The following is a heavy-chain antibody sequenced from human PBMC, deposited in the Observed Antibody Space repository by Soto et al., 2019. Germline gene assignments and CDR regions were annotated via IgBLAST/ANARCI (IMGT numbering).Heavy chain of an antibody. D-gene: IGHD2-21*01. CDR2: IYGGGIT. CDR1: GFTVSSNY. Sequence: GGSLRLSCAASGFTVSSNYMSWVRQAPGKGLEWVSVIYGGGITYYADSVKGRFTISRDNSKNTLYLQMNSLRAEDTAVYYCAREKAYDDRYYYGMDVWGQGTTVTVSS. CDR3: AREKAYDDRYYYGMDV. V-gene: IGHV3-53*01. J-gene: IGHJ6*02.